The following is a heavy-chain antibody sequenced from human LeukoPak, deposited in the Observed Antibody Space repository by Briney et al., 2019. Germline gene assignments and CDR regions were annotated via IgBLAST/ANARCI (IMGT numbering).Heavy chain of an antibody. V-gene: IGHV3-23*01. CDR2: ITGTGGST. CDR3: AKDHGTAVADFYY. D-gene: IGHD6-19*01. Sequence: GASLRLSCAASGFSLSTYGVSWVRQPPGKGLEWVSGITGTGGSTYYADSAKGRFTVSRGTSKNTLYLQMNSLRAEDTAIYYCAKDHGTAVADFYYWGQGTLVTVSS. CDR1: GFSLSTYG. J-gene: IGHJ4*02.